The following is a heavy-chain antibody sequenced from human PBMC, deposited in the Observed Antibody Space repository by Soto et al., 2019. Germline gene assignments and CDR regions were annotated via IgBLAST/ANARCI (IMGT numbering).Heavy chain of an antibody. V-gene: IGHV1-46*01. CDR1: GYTFTSYY. J-gene: IGHJ6*02. D-gene: IGHD6-13*01. CDR3: ATRAGIAAAGYYYYGMDV. Sequence: ASVKVSCKASGYTFTSYYMHWVRQAPGQGLEWMGIINPSGGSTSYAQKFQGRVTMTRDTSASTAYMELSSLRSEDTAVYYCATRAGIAAAGYYYYGMDVWGQGTTVTVSS. CDR2: INPSGGST.